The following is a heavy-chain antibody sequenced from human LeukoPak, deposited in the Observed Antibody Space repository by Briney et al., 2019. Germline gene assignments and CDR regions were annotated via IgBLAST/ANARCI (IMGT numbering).Heavy chain of an antibody. J-gene: IGHJ5*02. CDR2: IYYTGST. CDR1: GASISTYY. D-gene: IGHD2-15*01. Sequence: PSETLSLTCTVSGASISTYYWSWIRQTPGKGLEWIGYIYYTGSTESNPSLKGRVTISLDTSRNQFSLKLSSVTAADTAVYYCARGPCSGGSCYSQGYWFDPWGQGTLVTVSS. V-gene: IGHV4-59*01. CDR3: ARGPCSGGSCYSQGYWFDP.